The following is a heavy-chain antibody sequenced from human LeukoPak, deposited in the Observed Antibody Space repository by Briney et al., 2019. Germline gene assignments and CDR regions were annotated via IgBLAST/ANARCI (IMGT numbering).Heavy chain of an antibody. J-gene: IGHJ4*02. Sequence: SETLSLTCTVSGYSISSGYYWGWIRQPPGKGLEWIGSIYHSGSTYYNPSLKSQVTISVDTSKNQFSLKLSSVTAADTAVYYCARAWNSYFCDYWGQGTLVTVSS. CDR1: GYSISSGYY. CDR3: ARAWNSYFCDY. D-gene: IGHD1-26*01. CDR2: IYHSGST. V-gene: IGHV4-38-2*02.